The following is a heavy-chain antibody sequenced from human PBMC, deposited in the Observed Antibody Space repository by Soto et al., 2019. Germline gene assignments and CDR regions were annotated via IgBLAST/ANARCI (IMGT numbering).Heavy chain of an antibody. CDR2: IWYDGSDK. D-gene: IGHD3-10*01. V-gene: IGHV3-33*01. CDR3: ARDPRGIAGTDAFDI. J-gene: IGHJ3*02. Sequence: PGGSLRLSCAASGFSFRSFGMHWVRQAPGKGPEWVAVIWYDGSDKYYADSVKGRFTISRDNSKNTLFLQINSLRAEDTALYYCARDPRGIAGTDAFDIWGQETMVTVSS. CDR1: GFSFRSFG.